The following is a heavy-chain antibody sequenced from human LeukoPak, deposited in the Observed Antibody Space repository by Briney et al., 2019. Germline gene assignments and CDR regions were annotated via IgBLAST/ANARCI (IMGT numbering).Heavy chain of an antibody. CDR1: GYTFTSYY. V-gene: IGHV1-46*01. CDR3: ASGFRTYYYDSSGYPN. D-gene: IGHD3-22*01. CDR2: INPSGGST. Sequence: GASVKVSCKASGYTFTSYYMHWVRQAPGQGLEWMGIINPSGGSTSYAQKFQGRVTMTRDTSTSTVYMELSSLRSEDTAVYYCASGFRTYYYDSSGYPNWGQGTMVTVSS. J-gene: IGHJ3*01.